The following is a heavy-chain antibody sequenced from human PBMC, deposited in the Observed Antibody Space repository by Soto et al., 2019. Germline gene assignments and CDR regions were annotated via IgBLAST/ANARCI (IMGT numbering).Heavy chain of an antibody. CDR2: IYHSGST. Sequence: SETLSLTCAVSGYSISSGYYWGWIRQPPGKGLEWIGSIYHSGSTYYNPSLKSRVTISVDTSKNQFSLKLSSVTAADTAVYYCARVASGDSSGYYYAPFDYWGQGTLVTVSS. J-gene: IGHJ4*02. CDR3: ARVASGDSSGYYYAPFDY. V-gene: IGHV4-38-2*01. D-gene: IGHD3-22*01. CDR1: GYSISSGYY.